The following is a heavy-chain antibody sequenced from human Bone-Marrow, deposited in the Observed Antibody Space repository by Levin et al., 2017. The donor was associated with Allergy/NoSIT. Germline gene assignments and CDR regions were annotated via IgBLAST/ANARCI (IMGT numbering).Heavy chain of an antibody. V-gene: IGHV3-23*01. CDR3: AKDPRWLRLRGGEIDY. Sequence: GGSLRLSCAASGFTFSSYAMSWVRHAPGKGLEWVSAISGSGGSTYYADSVKGRFTISRDNSKNTLYLQMNSLRAEDTAVYYCAKDPRWLRLRGGEIDYWGQGTLVTVSS. J-gene: IGHJ4*02. CDR2: ISGSGGST. CDR1: GFTFSSYA. D-gene: IGHD5-24*01.